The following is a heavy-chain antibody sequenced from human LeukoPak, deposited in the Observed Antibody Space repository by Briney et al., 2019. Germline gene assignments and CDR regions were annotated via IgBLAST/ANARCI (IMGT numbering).Heavy chain of an antibody. CDR1: GLTVSSNY. V-gene: IGHV3-53*01. CDR2: IYSGGST. J-gene: IGHJ4*02. D-gene: IGHD3-22*01. CDR3: ARGLTDYYDSSGNPYVY. Sequence: GGSLRLSCAASGLTVSSNYMSWVRQAPGKGLEWVSVIYSGGSTYYADSVKGRFTISRDSAKNSLYLQMNSLRAEDTALYYCARGLTDYYDSSGNPYVYWGQGTLVTVSS.